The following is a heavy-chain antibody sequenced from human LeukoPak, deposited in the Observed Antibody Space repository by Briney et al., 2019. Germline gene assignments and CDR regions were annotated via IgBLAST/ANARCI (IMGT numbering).Heavy chain of an antibody. D-gene: IGHD2-2*01. J-gene: IGHJ4*02. CDR1: GFTFTSYV. CDR3: VRDTNFKIDY. Sequence: GGSLRLSCAVSGFTFTSYVMHWVRQVPGEGVVWVSRINHDGSDITYADSVKGRSTISRDHAKNTLYLQVNSLRVDDTAVYYCVRDTNFKIDYWGQGTLVTVSS. CDR2: INHDGSDI. V-gene: IGHV3-74*01.